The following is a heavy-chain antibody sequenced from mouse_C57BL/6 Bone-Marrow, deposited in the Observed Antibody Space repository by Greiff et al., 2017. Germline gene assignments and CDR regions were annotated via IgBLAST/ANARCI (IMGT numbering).Heavy chain of an antibody. V-gene: IGHV1-64*01. J-gene: IGHJ3*01. D-gene: IGHD2-4*01. Sequence: VQLQQSGAELVKPGASVKLSCKASGYTFTSYWMHWVKQRPGQGLEWIGMIHPNSGSTNYNEKFKSKATLTVDKASSPAYMQRSSLTSEDAAVYYCARGIYYDDDGWFAYWGQGTLVTVSA. CDR2: IHPNSGST. CDR3: ARGIYYDDDGWFAY. CDR1: GYTFTSYW.